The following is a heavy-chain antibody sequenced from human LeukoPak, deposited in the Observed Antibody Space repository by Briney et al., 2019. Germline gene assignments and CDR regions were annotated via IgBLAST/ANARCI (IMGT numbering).Heavy chain of an antibody. CDR1: GFTFSSYS. D-gene: IGHD2-2*02. CDR3: ARGYCSSTSCYSAFDI. CDR2: ISSSSNTI. Sequence: GGSLRLSCAASGFTFSSYSMNWVRQAPGKGLEWVSYISSSSNTIFYADSVKGRFTISRDNAKNSLYLQMNSLRAEDTAVYYCARGYCSSTSCYSAFDIWGQGTMVTVSS. J-gene: IGHJ3*02. V-gene: IGHV3-48*01.